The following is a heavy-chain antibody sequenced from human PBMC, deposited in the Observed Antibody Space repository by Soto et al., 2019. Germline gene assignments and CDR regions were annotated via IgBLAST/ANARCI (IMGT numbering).Heavy chain of an antibody. J-gene: IGHJ5*02. CDR3: ARLGYGDGDACYRPNWFDP. CDR2: IYYSGST. CDR1: GDSISDYY. Sequence: SETLSLTCTVSGDSISDYYWNWIRQPPGKGLEWIGYIYYSGSTYYNPSLESRVTISVDTSKNQFSLNLRSVTAADTAVYYCARLGYGDGDACYRPNWFDPWGQGTVVTGSS. D-gene: IGHD4-17*01. V-gene: IGHV4-59*08.